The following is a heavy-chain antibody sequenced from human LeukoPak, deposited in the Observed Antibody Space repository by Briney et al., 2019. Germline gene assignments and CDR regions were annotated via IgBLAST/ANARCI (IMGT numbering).Heavy chain of an antibody. CDR3: ARDYGGTNWFDP. CDR2: ISSSGSTI. J-gene: IGHJ5*02. V-gene: IGHV3-48*03. CDR1: GFTFSSYE. D-gene: IGHD4-23*01. Sequence: GGSLRLSCAASGFTFSSYEMNWVRQAPGKGLEWVSYISSSGSTIYYADSVKGRFTISRDNAKNSLYLQMNSLRAEDTAVYYCARDYGGTNWFDPWGQGTLVTVSS.